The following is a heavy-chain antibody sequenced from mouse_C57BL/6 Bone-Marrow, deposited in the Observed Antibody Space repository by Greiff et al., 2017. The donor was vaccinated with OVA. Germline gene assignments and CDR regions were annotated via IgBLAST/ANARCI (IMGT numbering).Heavy chain of an antibody. D-gene: IGHD1-1*01. Sequence: VHLVESGAELARPGASVKLSCKASGYTFTSYGISWVKQRTGQGLEWIGEIYPRSGNTYYNEKFKGKATLTADKSSSTAYMELRSLTSEDSAVYFCARNYGSSRYFDVWGTGTTVTVSS. CDR3: ARNYGSSRYFDV. CDR2: IYPRSGNT. CDR1: GYTFTSYG. V-gene: IGHV1-81*01. J-gene: IGHJ1*03.